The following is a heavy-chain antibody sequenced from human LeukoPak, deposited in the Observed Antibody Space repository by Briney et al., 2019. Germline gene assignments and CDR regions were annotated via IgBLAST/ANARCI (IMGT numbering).Heavy chain of an antibody. Sequence: GGSLRLSCAASGLTFSTYNMNWVRQAPGKGLEGVSSITSSSSYTFYADSVKGRFTISRDTAKNSLYLQMNSLRAEDTAVYYCARGPDYYGDYISWFPDAFHIWGQGTLVSVSP. CDR1: GLTFSTYN. CDR3: ARGPDYYGDYISWFPDAFHI. CDR2: ITSSSSYT. V-gene: IGHV3-21*01. D-gene: IGHD4-17*01. J-gene: IGHJ3*02.